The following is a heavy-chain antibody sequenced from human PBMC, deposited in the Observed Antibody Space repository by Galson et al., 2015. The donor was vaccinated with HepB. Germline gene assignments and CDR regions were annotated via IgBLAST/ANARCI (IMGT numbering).Heavy chain of an antibody. CDR3: AHTPYLLWSTYGDWYFDL. V-gene: IGHV2-5*02. D-gene: IGHD3-10*01. Sequence: PALVKPTQTLTLTCTFSGFSLSTSGVGVGWIRQPPGKALEWLALIYWDDDKRYSPSLKSRLTITKDTSKNQVVLTMTNMDPVDTATYYCAHTPYLLWSTYGDWYFDLWGRGTLVTVSS. J-gene: IGHJ2*01. CDR2: IYWDDDK. CDR1: GFSLSTSGVG.